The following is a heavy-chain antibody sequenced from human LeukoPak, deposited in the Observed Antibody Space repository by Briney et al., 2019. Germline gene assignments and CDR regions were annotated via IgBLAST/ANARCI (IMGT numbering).Heavy chain of an antibody. Sequence: PGGSLRLSCAASGFTFSSYGMHWVRQAPGKGLEWVAVISYDGSNKYYADSVKGRFTISRGNSKNTLYLQMNSLRAEDTAVYYCAKDLGNWELLSYFDYWGQGTLVTVSS. CDR2: ISYDGSNK. J-gene: IGHJ4*02. CDR3: AKDLGNWELLSYFDY. V-gene: IGHV3-30*18. CDR1: GFTFSSYG. D-gene: IGHD1-26*01.